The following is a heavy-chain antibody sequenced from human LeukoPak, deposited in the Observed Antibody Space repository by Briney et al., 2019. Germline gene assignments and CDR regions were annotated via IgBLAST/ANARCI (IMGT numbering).Heavy chain of an antibody. Sequence: QTPSLTSAISVDSVSRDSAAWNWIRQSPSRGLEWLGRTYYTSKWYNNYALSVKSRMTVKPDTSKNQISLQLNSMTPEDTAVYYCARESPGTYSFDYWGEGALGTASS. V-gene: IGHV6-1*01. J-gene: IGHJ4*02. CDR2: TYYTSKWYN. CDR3: ARESPGTYSFDY. CDR1: VDSVSRDSAA.